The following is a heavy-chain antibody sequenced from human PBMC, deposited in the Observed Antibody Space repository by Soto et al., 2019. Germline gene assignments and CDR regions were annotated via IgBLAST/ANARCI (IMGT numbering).Heavy chain of an antibody. J-gene: IGHJ6*02. D-gene: IGHD6-13*01. CDR2: ISAYNGNT. Sequence: ASVKVSCKASGYTFTSYGISWVRQAPGQGLEWMGWISAYNGNTNYAQKLQGRVTMTTDTSTSTAYMELRSLRSDDTAVYYCARDXWEIAAAGINYYYGMDVWGQGTTVTVSS. CDR1: GYTFTSYG. V-gene: IGHV1-18*04. CDR3: ARDXWEIAAAGINYYYGMDV.